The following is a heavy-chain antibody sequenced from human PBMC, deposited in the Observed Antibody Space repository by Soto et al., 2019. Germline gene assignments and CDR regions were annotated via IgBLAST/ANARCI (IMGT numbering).Heavy chain of an antibody. D-gene: IGHD2-15*01. Sequence: QVQLQESGPGLVKPSGTLSLTCAVSSGSISSSNWWSWVRQPPGKGLEWIGEIYHSGSTNYNPSRKSRVTISVDKSKNQFSLKLSSVTAADTAVYYCARKDCSGGSCYTRGHDAFDIWGQGTMVTVSS. CDR2: IYHSGST. V-gene: IGHV4-4*02. CDR1: SGSISSSNW. J-gene: IGHJ3*02. CDR3: ARKDCSGGSCYTRGHDAFDI.